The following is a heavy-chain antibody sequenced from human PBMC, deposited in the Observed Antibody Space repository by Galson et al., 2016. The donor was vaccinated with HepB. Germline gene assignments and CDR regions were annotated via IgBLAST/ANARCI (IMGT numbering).Heavy chain of an antibody. CDR2: ITQDGSEK. Sequence: SLRLSCAASGFTFSNYCMSWVRQTPGKGLEWVANITQDGSEKFYVDSVKGRFTISSDNAKYSLYLQLNRLRVEDTDLYYCARDRFFVVAPAAGIFDVWGQGRMVTVSS. D-gene: IGHD2-2*01. CDR3: ARDRFFVVAPAAGIFDV. CDR1: GFTFSNYC. J-gene: IGHJ3*01. V-gene: IGHV3-7*04.